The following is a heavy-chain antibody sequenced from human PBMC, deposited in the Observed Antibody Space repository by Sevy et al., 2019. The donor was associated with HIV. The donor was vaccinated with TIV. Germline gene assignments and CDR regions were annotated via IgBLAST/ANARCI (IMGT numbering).Heavy chain of an antibody. V-gene: IGHV4-31*03. CDR2: IYYSGST. D-gene: IGHD2-2*01. CDR3: ARDRHQLVCPFWYGMDV. J-gene: IGHJ6*02. CDR1: GGSISSGGYY. Sequence: SETLSLTCTVSGGSISSGGYYWSWIRQHPGKGLEWIGNIYYSGSTYYNPSLKSRVTISVDTSKNQFSLKVSSVTAADTAVYYCARDRHQLVCPFWYGMDVWGQGTTVTVSS.